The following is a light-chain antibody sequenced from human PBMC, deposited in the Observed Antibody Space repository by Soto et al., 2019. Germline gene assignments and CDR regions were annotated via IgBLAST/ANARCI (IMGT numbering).Light chain of an antibody. CDR1: QSISSW. CDR3: QHYNSYSVT. Sequence: DIQMTQSPSTLSASVGDRVTITCRASQSISSWLAWYQQKPGKAPKLLIYKASSLESGVPSRFSGSGSGTEFTLTISSLQPDDFAIYYCQHYNSYSVTFGQGTKVEIK. V-gene: IGKV1-5*03. J-gene: IGKJ1*01. CDR2: KAS.